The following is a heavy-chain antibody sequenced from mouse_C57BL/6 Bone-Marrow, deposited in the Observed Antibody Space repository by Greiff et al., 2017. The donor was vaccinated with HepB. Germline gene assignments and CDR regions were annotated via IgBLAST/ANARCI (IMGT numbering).Heavy chain of an antibody. D-gene: IGHD1-1*01. Sequence: VQLQQSGAELARPGASVKLSCKASGYTFTSYGISWVKQRTGQGLEWIGEIYPRSGNTYYNEKFKGKATLTAAKSSSTAYMELRSLTSEDSAVYFCALSSSYAMDYWGQGTSVTVSS. CDR2: IYPRSGNT. CDR3: ALSSSYAMDY. CDR1: GYTFTSYG. J-gene: IGHJ4*01. V-gene: IGHV1-81*01.